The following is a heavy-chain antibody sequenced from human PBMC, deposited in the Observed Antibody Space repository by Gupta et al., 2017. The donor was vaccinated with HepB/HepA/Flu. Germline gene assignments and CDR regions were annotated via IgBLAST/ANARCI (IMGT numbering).Heavy chain of an antibody. Sequence: QVQLVQSGAEVKKPGSSVKVSCKASGGTFSSYAISWVRQAPGQGLEWMGGIIPIFGTANYAQKFQGRVTITADESTSTAYMELSSLRSEDTAVYYCARSDLVVGPAAARPAYYYYYMDVWGKGTTVTVSS. CDR2: IIPIFGTA. V-gene: IGHV1-69*01. CDR1: GGTFSSYA. CDR3: ARSDLVVGPAAARPAYYYYYMDV. D-gene: IGHD2-2*01. J-gene: IGHJ6*03.